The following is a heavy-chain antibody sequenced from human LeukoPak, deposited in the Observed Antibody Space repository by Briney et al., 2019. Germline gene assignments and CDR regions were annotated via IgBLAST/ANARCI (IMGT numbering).Heavy chain of an antibody. D-gene: IGHD6-19*01. Sequence: GGSLRLSCAASGFTFDDYGMSWVRQAPGKGLEWVSGINWNGGSTGYADSVKGRFSITRDNAKNSLYLQMNSLRAEDTAVYYCARDGGSAWFLDYWGQGTLVTVSS. J-gene: IGHJ4*02. CDR2: INWNGGST. CDR1: GFTFDDYG. V-gene: IGHV3-20*04. CDR3: ARDGGSAWFLDY.